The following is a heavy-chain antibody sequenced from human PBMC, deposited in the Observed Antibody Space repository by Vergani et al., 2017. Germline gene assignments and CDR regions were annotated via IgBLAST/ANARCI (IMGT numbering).Heavy chain of an antibody. D-gene: IGHD2-21*01. CDR2: VKQDGSDK. CDR3: ARVRYYCSGDCHPGEYYYYMDV. J-gene: IGHJ6*03. V-gene: IGHV3-7*01. CDR1: GFPFSFYW. Sequence: EVELVESGGKLVQPGGSLRLSCATSGFPFSFYWMSWVRQAPGKGLEWWANVKQDGSDKYYVDSVKGRFTISRDNAKNILYLEMKGLRAEDTALYYCARVRYYCSGDCHPGEYYYYMDVWGKGTTVTVSS.